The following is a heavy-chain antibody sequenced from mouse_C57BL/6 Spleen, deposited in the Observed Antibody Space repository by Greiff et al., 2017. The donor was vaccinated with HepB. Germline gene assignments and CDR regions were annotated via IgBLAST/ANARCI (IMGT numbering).Heavy chain of an antibody. J-gene: IGHJ4*01. D-gene: IGHD5-1-1*01. CDR2: IDPSDSYT. Sequence: QVQLQQPGAELVMPGASVKLSCKASGYTFTSYWMHWVKQRPGQGLEWIGEIDPSDSYTNYNQKFKGKSTLTVDKSSSTAYMQLSSLTSEDSAVYYCARWKNFLNTGMDYWGQGTSVTVSS. CDR3: ARWKNFLNTGMDY. CDR1: GYTFTSYW. V-gene: IGHV1-69*01.